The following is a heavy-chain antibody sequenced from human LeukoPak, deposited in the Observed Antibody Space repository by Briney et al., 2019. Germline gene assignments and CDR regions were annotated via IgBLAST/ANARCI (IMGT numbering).Heavy chain of an antibody. CDR1: GFAFESFT. CDR2: ISDTGRDI. D-gene: IGHD5-12*01. CDR3: AKSLFSAYDKYLDS. V-gene: IGHV3-21*04. Sequence: GGSLRLSCAGSGFAFESFTMTWVRQAPGKGLEWVSLISDTGRDINYADSVRGRFTISRDNTKNSLFLQMDSPRVEDTAIYYCAKSLFSAYDKYLDSWGQGTLVTVSS. J-gene: IGHJ4*02.